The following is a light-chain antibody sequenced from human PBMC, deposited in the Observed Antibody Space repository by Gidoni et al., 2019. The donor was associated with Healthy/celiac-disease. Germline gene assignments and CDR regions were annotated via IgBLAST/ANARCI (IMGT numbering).Light chain of an antibody. CDR3: CSYAGSSTLV. CDR2: EGS. J-gene: IGLJ3*02. CDR1: SSDVGSYHL. V-gene: IGLV2-23*01. Sequence: QSALTQPASVSGSPGQSLTLSCTGTSSDVGSYHLVSWYHQHPGKAPKLMIYEGSKRPSGVSNRFSGSKSGNTASLTISGLQAEDEADYYCCSYAGSSTLVFGGGTKLTVL.